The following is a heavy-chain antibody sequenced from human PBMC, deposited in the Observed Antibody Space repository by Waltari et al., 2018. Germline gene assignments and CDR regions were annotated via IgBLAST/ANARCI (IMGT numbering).Heavy chain of an antibody. J-gene: IGHJ4*02. CDR2: ISGSGGST. D-gene: IGHD5-12*01. V-gene: IGHV3-23*01. Sequence: EVQLLESGGGLVEPGGSLRLSCAASGFTFSTYAMSWVRQAPGKGLEGVSAISGSGGSTYYADSVKGRFTISRDNSKNTLSLQMNSLSPEDTAVYYCTKEAIARWLQFMGPFDHWGQGTLVTVSS. CDR3: TKEAIARWLQFMGPFDH. CDR1: GFTFSTYA.